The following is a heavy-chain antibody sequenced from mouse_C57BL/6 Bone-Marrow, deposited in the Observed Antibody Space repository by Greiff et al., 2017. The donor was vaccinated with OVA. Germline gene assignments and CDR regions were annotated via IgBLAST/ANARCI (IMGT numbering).Heavy chain of an antibody. Sequence: EVNVVESGAELVRPGASVKLSCTASGFNIKDDYMHWVKQRPEQGLEWIGWIDPENGDTEYASKFQGKATITADTSSNTAYLQLSSLTSEDTAVYYCTTSGWYWYFDVWGTGTTVTVSS. J-gene: IGHJ1*03. CDR1: GFNIKDDY. CDR3: TTSGWYWYFDV. CDR2: IDPENGDT. D-gene: IGHD1-1*02. V-gene: IGHV14-4*01.